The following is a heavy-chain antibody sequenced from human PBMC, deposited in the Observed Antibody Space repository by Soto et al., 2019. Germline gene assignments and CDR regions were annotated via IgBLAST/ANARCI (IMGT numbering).Heavy chain of an antibody. V-gene: IGHV3-11*06. CDR2: ISSSSSYT. CDR1: GFTFSDYY. J-gene: IGHJ4*02. Sequence: GGSLRLSCAASGFTFSDYYMSWIRQAPGKGLEWVSYISSSSSYTNYADSVKGRFTISRDNAKNSLYLQMNSLRAEDAAVYYCARSQGGRGSFDYWGQGTLVTVSS. CDR3: ARSQGGRGSFDY. D-gene: IGHD3-16*01.